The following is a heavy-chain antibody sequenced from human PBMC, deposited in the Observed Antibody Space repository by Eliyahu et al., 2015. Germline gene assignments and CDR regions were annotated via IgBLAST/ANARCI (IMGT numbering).Heavy chain of an antibody. J-gene: IGHJ6*03. CDR3: ARLSRGKSYYXSV. V-gene: IGHV3-74*03. Sequence: EVQLVESGGGLVQPGGXLXXSCAAXEFTFGXYWMQWVRQAPGXGLVWVSRINDEGSSTTYADSVKGRFTMSRDNAKKTVYLQLNNLTAEDTAVYYCARLSRGKSYYXSVWGKGTMVAVSS. CDR1: EFTFGXYW. CDR2: INDEGSST.